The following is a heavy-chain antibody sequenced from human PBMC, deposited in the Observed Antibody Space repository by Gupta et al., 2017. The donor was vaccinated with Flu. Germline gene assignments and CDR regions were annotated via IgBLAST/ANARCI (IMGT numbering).Heavy chain of an antibody. J-gene: IGHJ4*02. V-gene: IGHV3-48*02. CDR3: ARDKMSRDGYNYGFEFDY. D-gene: IGHD5-24*01. Sequence: EVQLVESGGGLVQPGGSLRLSCAASGFTFSSFRMNWVRQAPGKGLEWVSYISSSSSTIYYADSVKGRFTISRDNAKNSLYLQMNSLRDEDTAVYYCARDKMSRDGYNYGFEFDYWGQGTLVTVSS. CDR1: GFTFSSFR. CDR2: ISSSSSTI.